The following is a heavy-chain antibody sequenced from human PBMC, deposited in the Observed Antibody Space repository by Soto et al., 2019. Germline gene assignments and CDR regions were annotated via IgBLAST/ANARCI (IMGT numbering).Heavy chain of an antibody. CDR2: ISYDGSNK. CDR3: AGDHRGYCSGGSCRPLGY. Sequence: GSLRLSCAASGFTFSSYAMHWVRQAPGKGLEWVAVISYDGSNKYYADSVKGRFTISRDNSKNTLYLQMNSLRAEDTAVYYCAGDHRGYCSGGSCRPLGYWGQGTLVTVSS. CDR1: GFTFSSYA. V-gene: IGHV3-30-3*01. D-gene: IGHD2-15*01. J-gene: IGHJ4*02.